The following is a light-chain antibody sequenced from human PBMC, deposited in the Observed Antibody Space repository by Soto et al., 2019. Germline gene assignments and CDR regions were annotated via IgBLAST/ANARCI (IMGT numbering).Light chain of an antibody. CDR1: QSVSRSY. Sequence: EVVLTQSPGTLSLSPGERATLSCRASQSVSRSYLAWYQQKPGQAPRLLIYVASSSATGIPDRFSGSGSGTDFTLTISRLEPEDFVMYYCQQYGTSPYTFGQGTKLEIK. V-gene: IGKV3-20*01. CDR2: VAS. CDR3: QQYGTSPYT. J-gene: IGKJ2*01.